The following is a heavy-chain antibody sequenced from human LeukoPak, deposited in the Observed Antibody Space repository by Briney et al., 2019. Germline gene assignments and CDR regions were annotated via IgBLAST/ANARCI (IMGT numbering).Heavy chain of an antibody. Sequence: SSETLSLTCTVSGGSISSCTYYWGWIRQPPGKGLEWIGSIYYSGSTYYNPSLKSRVTISVDTSKNQFSLKLSSVTAADTAVYYCAREVGYCSGGSRYSGYPPGSSLDYWGQGTLVTVSS. J-gene: IGHJ4*02. CDR2: IYYSGST. CDR3: AREVGYCSGGSRYSGYPPGSSLDY. V-gene: IGHV4-39*07. CDR1: GGSISSCTYY. D-gene: IGHD2-15*01.